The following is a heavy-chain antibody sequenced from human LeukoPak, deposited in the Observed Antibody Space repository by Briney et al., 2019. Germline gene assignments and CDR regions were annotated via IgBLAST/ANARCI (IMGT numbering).Heavy chain of an antibody. CDR1: GFTFSSYS. CDR2: ISSSSSYI. Sequence: AGGSLRLSCAASGFTFSSYSMNWVRQAPGKGLEWVSSISSSSSYIYYADSVKGRFTISRDNAKNSLYLQMNSLRAEDTAVYYCAKDGSGSYYYFDYWGQGTLVTVSS. V-gene: IGHV3-21*01. D-gene: IGHD3-10*01. CDR3: AKDGSGSYYYFDY. J-gene: IGHJ4*02.